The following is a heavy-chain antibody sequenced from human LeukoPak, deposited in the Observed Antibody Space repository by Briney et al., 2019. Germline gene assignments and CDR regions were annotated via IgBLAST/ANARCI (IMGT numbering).Heavy chain of an antibody. CDR2: INPNSGGT. D-gene: IGHD6-13*01. J-gene: IGHJ4*02. V-gene: IGHV1-2*02. CDR3: ARDGEGYSSSWTIDY. Sequence: ASVKVSCKASGYTFTGYYMHWVRQAPGQGLEWMGWINPNSGGTNYAQKFQGRVTMTRDTSISTAYMELSGLRSDDTAVYYCARDGEGYSSSWTIDYWGQGTLVTVSS. CDR1: GYTFTGYY.